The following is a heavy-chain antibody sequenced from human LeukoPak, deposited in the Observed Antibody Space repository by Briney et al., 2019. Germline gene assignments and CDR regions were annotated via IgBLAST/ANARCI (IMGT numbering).Heavy chain of an antibody. Sequence: ASVKVSCKTSGYSFTDYYIHWVRQAPGQGLEWMGWVNTKSGRTSSARNFQGRVTMTRDPSITTVYMDMAWLTSDDTAIYFCARADFIDAGPYLIGPWGQGTLVTVSS. D-gene: IGHD3-3*01. V-gene: IGHV1-2*02. CDR3: ARADFIDAGPYLIGP. CDR1: GYSFTDYY. CDR2: VNTKSGRT. J-gene: IGHJ5*02.